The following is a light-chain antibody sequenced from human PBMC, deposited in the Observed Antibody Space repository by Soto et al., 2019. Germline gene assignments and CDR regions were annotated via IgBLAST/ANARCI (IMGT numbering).Light chain of an antibody. Sequence: DIQMTQSPSSLSASVGDRVTITCQASQDITNSLNWYQQKPGKAPKVLIYDASILETGVPSRFSGSGSGTDFNFTISSLQPEDVATYYCQQYDNLPLTFGHGTTVDIE. J-gene: IGKJ3*01. V-gene: IGKV1-33*01. CDR3: QQYDNLPLT. CDR2: DAS. CDR1: QDITNS.